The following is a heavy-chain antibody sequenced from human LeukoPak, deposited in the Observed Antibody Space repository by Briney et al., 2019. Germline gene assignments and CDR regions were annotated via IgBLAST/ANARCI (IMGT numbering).Heavy chain of an antibody. CDR3: VRALGSSSADY. CDR1: GFTFTNNW. CDR2: IEHDGSEK. J-gene: IGHJ4*02. D-gene: IGHD6-6*01. V-gene: IGHV3-7*01. Sequence: GGSLRLSCAASGFTFTNNWMSWVRQAPGKGLEWVANIEHDGSEKYYVDSVEGRFTISRDNAKNSLSLQMNSLRGEDTAVYYCVRALGSSSADYWGQGTLVTVSS.